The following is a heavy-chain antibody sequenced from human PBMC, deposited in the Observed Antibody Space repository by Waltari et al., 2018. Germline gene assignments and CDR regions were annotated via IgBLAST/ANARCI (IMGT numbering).Heavy chain of an antibody. CDR3: ARDRSITMIVVVSSAFDI. V-gene: IGHV1-58*01. CDR2: IVVGSGNT. J-gene: IGHJ3*02. CDR1: GFTFTSSA. D-gene: IGHD3-22*01. Sequence: QMQLVQSGPEVKKPGTSVKVSCKASGFTFTSSAVQWVRQARGQRLEWIGWIVVGSGNTNYAQKFQERVTITRDMSTSTAYMELSSLRSEDTAVYYCARDRSITMIVVVSSAFDIWGQGTMVTVSS.